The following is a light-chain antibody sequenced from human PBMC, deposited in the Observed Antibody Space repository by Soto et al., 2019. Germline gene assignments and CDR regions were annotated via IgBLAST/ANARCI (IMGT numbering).Light chain of an antibody. V-gene: IGLV2-14*01. CDR3: SSWTNSSTYV. J-gene: IGLJ1*01. CDR1: SSDVGGYNY. Sequence: QSALTQPASVSGSPGQSIAISCTGTSSDVGGYNYVSWYQQYPGKAPKLVIYDVSNRPSGVSNRFSGSKSVNTASLTISGLQAEDEADYYCSSWTNSSTYVFGTGTKLTVL. CDR2: DVS.